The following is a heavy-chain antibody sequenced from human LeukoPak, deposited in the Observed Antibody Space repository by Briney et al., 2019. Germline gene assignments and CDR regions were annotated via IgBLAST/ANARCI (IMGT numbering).Heavy chain of an antibody. CDR3: ARNSGYSDLNY. V-gene: IGHV4/OR15-8*01. J-gene: IGHJ4*02. Sequence: PSETLALTCDVSGDSFSGNNYWTWVRQPPGKGLEWIGEIYRSGATNYNPSLKSRVTVSQDKSKNQFSLKLNSVTAADTAIYYCARNSGYSDLNYWGQGVLVTVSS. CDR1: GDSFSGNNY. D-gene: IGHD3-22*01. CDR2: IYRSGAT.